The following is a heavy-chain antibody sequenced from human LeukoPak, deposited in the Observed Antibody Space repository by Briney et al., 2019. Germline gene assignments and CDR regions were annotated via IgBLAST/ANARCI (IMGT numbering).Heavy chain of an antibody. CDR1: GFTFDDYA. V-gene: IGHV3-9*01. CDR3: AKGSSLAVAGTMGYYSYYYMDV. D-gene: IGHD6-19*01. Sequence: PGGSLRLSCAASGFTFDDYAMYWVRQAPGKGLEWVSGISWNSGSIGYADSVKGRFTISRDNAKNSLYQQMNSLRAEDTALYYCAKGSSLAVAGTMGYYSYYYMDVWGKGTTVTISS. CDR2: ISWNSGSI. J-gene: IGHJ6*03.